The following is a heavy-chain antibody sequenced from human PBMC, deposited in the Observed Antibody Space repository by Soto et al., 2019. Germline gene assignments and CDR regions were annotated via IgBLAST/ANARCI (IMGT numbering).Heavy chain of an antibody. V-gene: IGHV4-59*01. Sequence: QVQLQESGPGLVKPSETLSLTCTVSGGSISSYYWSWIRQPPGKGLEWIGYIYYSGSTNYNPSLKRRVTISVDTSKNQFSLKLSAVTAADTAVYYCARDNGYSYGDTLDHWGQGTLVTVSS. D-gene: IGHD5-18*01. CDR3: ARDNGYSYGDTLDH. CDR2: IYYSGST. CDR1: GGSISSYY. J-gene: IGHJ4*02.